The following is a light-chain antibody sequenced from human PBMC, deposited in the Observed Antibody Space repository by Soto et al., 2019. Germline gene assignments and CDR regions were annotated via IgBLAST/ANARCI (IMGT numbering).Light chain of an antibody. V-gene: IGKV3-11*01. CDR1: QSVSSY. CDR2: DAS. J-gene: IGKJ4*01. Sequence: EIVLTQSPATLSLSPGERATLSCRASQSVSSYVAWYQSKPGQAPRLLMYDASNRVIGIPARFSGSGSGTDFTLTISGLEAEDLAVYYCQQRSNWPLTFGGGTTVEI. CDR3: QQRSNWPLT.